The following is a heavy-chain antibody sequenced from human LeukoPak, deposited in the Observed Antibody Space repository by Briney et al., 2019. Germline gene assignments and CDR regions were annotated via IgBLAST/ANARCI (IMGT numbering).Heavy chain of an antibody. CDR3: AKDRRTDYRGAWY. J-gene: IGHJ4*02. V-gene: IGHV3-23*01. Sequence: GGSLRLSCAASGFTFSSYAMTWVRQAPGKGLEWVSTINGSGGSTHYADSAKGRFTISRDNSKNTLYLQMNSLRAGDTAVYYCAKDRRTDYRGAWYWGQGTLVSVSS. CDR1: GFTFSSYA. D-gene: IGHD6-19*01. CDR2: INGSGGST.